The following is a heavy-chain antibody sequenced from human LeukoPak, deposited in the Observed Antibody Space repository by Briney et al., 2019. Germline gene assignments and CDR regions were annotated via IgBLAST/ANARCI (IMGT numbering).Heavy chain of an antibody. J-gene: IGHJ4*02. V-gene: IGHV3-23*01. Sequence: GGSLRLSCAASGFTFSTYAMSWVRQAPGKGLEWVSAISGSGGSTYYADSVKGRFTISRDNSKNTLYLQMNSLRAGDTSIYFCAKALEQETVIALDSWGQGTLVTVSS. CDR1: GFTFSTYA. D-gene: IGHD6-13*01. CDR3: AKALEQETVIALDS. CDR2: ISGSGGST.